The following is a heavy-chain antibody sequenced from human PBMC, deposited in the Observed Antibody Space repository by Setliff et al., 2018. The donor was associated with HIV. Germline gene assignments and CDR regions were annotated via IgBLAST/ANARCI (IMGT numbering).Heavy chain of an antibody. Sequence: SETLSLTCTVYGGSFSNYYTNWIRQPPGKGLEWIGEIHHTGYINYHPSFKSRVTISLDTSRNQFSLKLRSVTAADTAVYYCARFEVTTVTTRDYWGQGTLVTVSS. D-gene: IGHD4-17*01. V-gene: IGHV4-34*01. CDR1: GGSFSNYY. CDR2: IHHTGYI. CDR3: ARFEVTTVTTRDY. J-gene: IGHJ4*02.